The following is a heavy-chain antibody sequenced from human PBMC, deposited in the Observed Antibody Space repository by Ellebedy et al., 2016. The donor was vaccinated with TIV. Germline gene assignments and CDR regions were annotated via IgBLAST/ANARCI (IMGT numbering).Heavy chain of an antibody. CDR2: TYYRSKWYN. CDR3: AREGDTSMGRFDY. CDR1: WDSVSSNSAA. J-gene: IGHJ4*02. Sequence: SQTLSLTCSISWDSVSSNSAAWNWIRQSPSRGLEWLGRTYYRSKWYNDYAVSVKSRITINPDTSKNQLSLQLNSVTAEDTAVYYCAREGDTSMGRFDYWGQGTLATVSS. V-gene: IGHV6-1*01. D-gene: IGHD5-18*01.